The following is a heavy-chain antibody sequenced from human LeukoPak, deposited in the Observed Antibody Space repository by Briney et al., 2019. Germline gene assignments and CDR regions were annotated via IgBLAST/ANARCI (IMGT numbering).Heavy chain of an antibody. CDR1: GGTFSSYA. Sequence: ASVKVSCKASGGTFSSYAISWVRQAPGQGLEWMGRIIPILGIANYAQKFQGRVTITADKSTSTAYMELSSLRSEDTAVYYRASAELDFWSGYPNWFDPWGQGTLVTVSS. V-gene: IGHV1-69*04. J-gene: IGHJ5*02. CDR2: IIPILGIA. D-gene: IGHD3-3*01. CDR3: ASAELDFWSGYPNWFDP.